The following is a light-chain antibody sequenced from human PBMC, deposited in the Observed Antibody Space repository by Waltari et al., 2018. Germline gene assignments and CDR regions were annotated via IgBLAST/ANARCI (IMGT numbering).Light chain of an antibody. CDR3: QQYNNWAPWT. V-gene: IGKV3-15*01. CDR2: GAS. J-gene: IGKJ1*01. Sequence: EIVMTQSPATLSVPPGERATLSCRASQSVSSNLAWYQQKPGQAPRLLIYGASTRATGLPARFSGSESGTEFTHTSRSLQSKDFAVYYCQQYNNWAPWTFGQGTKVEIK. CDR1: QSVSSN.